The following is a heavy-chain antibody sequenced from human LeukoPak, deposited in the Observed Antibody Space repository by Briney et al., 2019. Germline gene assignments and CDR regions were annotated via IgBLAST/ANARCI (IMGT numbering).Heavy chain of an antibody. D-gene: IGHD3-10*01. V-gene: IGHV6-1*01. CDR3: ARGSYDNPPEGDFDS. J-gene: IGHJ4*02. CDR2: TYYRSATSRWYT. Sequence: SQTLSLTCVISGDSVSTNSGSGNWIRQSPSRGFEWLGRTYYRSATSRWYTDYDVSLKSRLTINADTWKNQFSLQLKSVTPEDTAVYYCARGSYDNPPEGDFDSWGQGTLVTVSS. CDR1: GDSVSTNSGS.